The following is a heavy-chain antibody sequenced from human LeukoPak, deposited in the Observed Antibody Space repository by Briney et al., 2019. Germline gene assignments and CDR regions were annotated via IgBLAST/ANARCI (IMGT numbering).Heavy chain of an antibody. CDR2: IYSGGST. CDR3: ARVFRSGWYYFDY. Sequence: QPGGSLRLSCAASGFTFSGYSMSWVRQAPGKGLEWVSVIYSGGSTYYADSVKGRFTISRHNSKNTLYLQMNSLRAEDTAVYYCARVFRSGWYYFDYWGQGTLVTVSS. J-gene: IGHJ4*02. V-gene: IGHV3-53*04. D-gene: IGHD6-19*01. CDR1: GFTFSGYS.